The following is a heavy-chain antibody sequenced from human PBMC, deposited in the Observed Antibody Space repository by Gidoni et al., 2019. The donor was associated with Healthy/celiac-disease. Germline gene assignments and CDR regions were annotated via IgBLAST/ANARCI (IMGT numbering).Heavy chain of an antibody. CDR1: VIIFRSYS. Sequence: EVQLVESGGGLVKPGGSLRLSLAASVIIFRSYSMNWGRQSPGKGLGWVSSISSSSSYIYYADSVKGRFTISRDNAKNSLYLQMNSLRAEDTAVYYCARDGPTTVTTYWYFDLWGRGTLVTVSS. CDR2: ISSSSSYI. CDR3: ARDGPTTVTTYWYFDL. V-gene: IGHV3-21*01. D-gene: IGHD4-17*01. J-gene: IGHJ2*01.